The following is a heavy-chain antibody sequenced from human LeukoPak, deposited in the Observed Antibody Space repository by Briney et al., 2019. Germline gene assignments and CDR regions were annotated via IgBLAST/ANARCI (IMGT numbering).Heavy chain of an antibody. D-gene: IGHD1-1*01. V-gene: IGHV3-23*01. CDR2: ISDSGYST. Sequence: GGSLRLSCAASGFTFSSYAMTWVRQAPGKGLEWVSDISDSGYSTYYADSVKGRFTISRDNSKNTLYLQMSSLRVEDTAVYYCVPKGNEGYWGQGTLVTVSS. CDR3: VPKGNEGY. CDR1: GFTFSSYA. J-gene: IGHJ4*02.